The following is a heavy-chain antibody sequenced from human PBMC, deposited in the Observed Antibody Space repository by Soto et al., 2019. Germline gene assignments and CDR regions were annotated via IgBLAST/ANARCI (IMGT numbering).Heavy chain of an antibody. J-gene: IGHJ3*01. D-gene: IGHD2-21*02. CDR1: GFTFGNYA. CDR2: ISDPGTST. CDR3: AKSLVTPSDDFDL. Sequence: PGGSLRLSCAASGFTFGNYAMNWVRQAPGKGLEWISSISDPGTSTYYANSVKGRFSMSRDNSKNTLFLQMNRLRADDTAVYFCAKSLVTPSDDFDLWGRGTLVTVSS. V-gene: IGHV3-23*01.